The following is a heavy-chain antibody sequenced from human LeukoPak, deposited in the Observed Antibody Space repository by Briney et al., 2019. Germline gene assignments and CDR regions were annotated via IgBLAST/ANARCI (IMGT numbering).Heavy chain of an antibody. J-gene: IGHJ3*02. CDR3: ARHMGYDILTGYNKEDAFDI. V-gene: IGHV4-59*08. CDR2: IYYSGST. CDR1: GGSISSYY. D-gene: IGHD3-9*01. Sequence: SETLSLTCTVSGGSISSYYWSWIRQPPGKGLEWVGYIYYSGSTNYNPSLKSRVTISVDTSKNQFSLKLSSVTAADTAVYYCARHMGYDILTGYNKEDAFDIWGQGTMVTVSS.